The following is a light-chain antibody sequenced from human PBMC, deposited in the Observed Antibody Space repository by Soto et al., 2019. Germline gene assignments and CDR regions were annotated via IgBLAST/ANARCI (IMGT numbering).Light chain of an antibody. CDR2: GAS. Sequence: AIQMTQSPSSLSASVGDRVTITCRASQGIRNELGWFQQKPGKAPKLLIYGASSLQSGVPSRFSGSGSGTDFTRTISTLQPEDSATYYCLQDNNFPWTFGQGTNVEIK. CDR3: LQDNNFPWT. CDR1: QGIRNE. V-gene: IGKV1-6*01. J-gene: IGKJ1*01.